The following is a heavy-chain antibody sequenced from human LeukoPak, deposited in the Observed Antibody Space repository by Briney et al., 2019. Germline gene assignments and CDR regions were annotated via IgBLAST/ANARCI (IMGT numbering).Heavy chain of an antibody. V-gene: IGHV4-59*01. Sequence: NPSETLSLTCTVSSGSISGYYWSWIRQPPGKGLEWIGYSYYSGSTSYSPSLKSRVTILVDMSKNQFSLKLSSVTPADTAVYFCARVRLGVGDAFDIWGQGTMVTVCS. CDR2: SYYSGST. J-gene: IGHJ3*02. D-gene: IGHD3-10*01. CDR3: ARVRLGVGDAFDI. CDR1: SGSISGYY.